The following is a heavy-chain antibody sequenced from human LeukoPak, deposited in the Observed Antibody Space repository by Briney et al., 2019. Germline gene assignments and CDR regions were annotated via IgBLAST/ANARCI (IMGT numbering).Heavy chain of an antibody. CDR1: GGSISSSSYY. Sequence: SETLSLTCTVSGGSISSSSYYWGWIRQPPGKGLEWIGSIYYSGSTYYNPSLKSRVTISVDTSKNQFSLKLSSVTAADTAVYYCARVEGANWNDEGYYFDYWGQGTLVTVSS. V-gene: IGHV4-39*07. J-gene: IGHJ4*02. CDR3: ARVEGANWNDEGYYFDY. CDR2: IYYSGST. D-gene: IGHD1-1*01.